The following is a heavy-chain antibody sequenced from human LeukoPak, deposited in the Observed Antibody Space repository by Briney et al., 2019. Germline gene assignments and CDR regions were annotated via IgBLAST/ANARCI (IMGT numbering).Heavy chain of an antibody. D-gene: IGHD4-17*01. CDR3: AKNRGYGDYYFDY. J-gene: IGHJ4*02. CDR1: GFTFSSYG. V-gene: IGHV3-23*01. Sequence: PGGSLRLSCAASGFTFSSYGMSWVRQAPGKGLEWVSAISGNGGSTYYADSVKGRFTISRDNSKNTLYLQMNSLRTEDTAVYYCAKNRGYGDYYFDYWGQGTLVTVSS. CDR2: ISGNGGST.